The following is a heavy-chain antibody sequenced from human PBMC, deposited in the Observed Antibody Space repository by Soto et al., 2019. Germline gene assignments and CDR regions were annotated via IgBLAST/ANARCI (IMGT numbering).Heavy chain of an antibody. V-gene: IGHV1-46*01. CDR2: INTSGGST. J-gene: IGHJ5*02. D-gene: IGHD3-22*01. CDR1: GYTFTSYY. CDR3: LIYFFDSSSYYSNWFDP. Sequence: ASVKVSCKASGYTFTSYYMHWVRQAPGQRLERMRIINTSGGSTSYAQKFKGRVTMTRDTSKSTVYMKLSSLRSEDTAVYYFLIYFFDSSSYYSNWFDPWGQGTLVTVSS.